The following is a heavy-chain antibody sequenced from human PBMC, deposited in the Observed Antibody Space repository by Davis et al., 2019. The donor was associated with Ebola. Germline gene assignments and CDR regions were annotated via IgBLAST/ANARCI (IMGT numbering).Heavy chain of an antibody. CDR1: GFLLTTYA. D-gene: IGHD5-18*01. J-gene: IGHJ6*02. Sequence: ASVKVSCQASGFLLTTYAIHWVRQAPGQGLEWMGWINTNTGNPTYAQGFTGRFVFSLDTSVSTAYLQISSLKAEDTAVYYCASGGAMGAWGQGTTVTVSS. CDR3: ASGGAMGA. V-gene: IGHV7-4-1*02. CDR2: INTNTGNP.